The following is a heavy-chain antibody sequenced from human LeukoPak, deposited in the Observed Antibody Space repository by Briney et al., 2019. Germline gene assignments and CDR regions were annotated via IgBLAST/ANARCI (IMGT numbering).Heavy chain of an antibody. J-gene: IGHJ5*02. Sequence: ASVEVSCKASGYTFTGYYMHWVRQVPGQGLEWMGWINPNSGGTNYAQKFQGRVTMTRDTSISTAYMELSRLRSDDTAVYYCARGHNVIVGATGDNWFDPWGQGTLVTVSS. CDR3: ARGHNVIVGATGDNWFDP. D-gene: IGHD1-26*01. CDR1: GYTFTGYY. CDR2: INPNSGGT. V-gene: IGHV1-2*02.